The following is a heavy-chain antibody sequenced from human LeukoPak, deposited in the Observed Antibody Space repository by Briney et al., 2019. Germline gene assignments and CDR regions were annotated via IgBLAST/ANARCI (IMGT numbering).Heavy chain of an antibody. V-gene: IGHV1-46*01. D-gene: IGHD1-26*01. J-gene: IGHJ4*02. Sequence: ASVKVSCKASGYTFTSYYMHWVRQAPGQGLEWVGIINPRGDGTNYAQKFQGRVTMTRDTSTSTVYRELSSLRSEDTAVYFCARELRTGVGATDYWGQGTLVTVSS. CDR1: GYTFTSYY. CDR2: INPRGDGT. CDR3: ARELRTGVGATDY.